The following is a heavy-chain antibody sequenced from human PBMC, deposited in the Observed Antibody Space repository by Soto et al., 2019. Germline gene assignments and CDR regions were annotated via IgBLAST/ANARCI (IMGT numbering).Heavy chain of an antibody. CDR2: IWYDGSNK. CDR3: ARGQITMVRGDYFDY. J-gene: IGHJ4*02. D-gene: IGHD3-10*01. V-gene: IGHV3-33*08. Sequence: GGSLRLSCAASGFTFSSYGMHWVRQAPGKGLEWVAVIWYDGSNKYYADSVKGRFTISRDNAKNSLYLQMNSLRAEDTAVYYCARGQITMVRGDYFDYWGQGTLVTVSS. CDR1: GFTFSSYG.